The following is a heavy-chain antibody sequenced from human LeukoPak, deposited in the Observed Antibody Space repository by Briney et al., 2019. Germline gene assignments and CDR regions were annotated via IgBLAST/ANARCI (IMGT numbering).Heavy chain of an antibody. Sequence: GRSLRLSCAASGFTFSSYGMHWVRQAPGKGLEWVAVISYDGSNKYYADSVKGRFTISRDNSKNTLYLQMNSLRAEDTAVYYCAKDPSGRRYYYDSSDDWFDPWGQGTLVTVSS. V-gene: IGHV3-30*18. D-gene: IGHD3-22*01. CDR2: ISYDGSNK. J-gene: IGHJ5*02. CDR1: GFTFSSYG. CDR3: AKDPSGRRYYYDSSDDWFDP.